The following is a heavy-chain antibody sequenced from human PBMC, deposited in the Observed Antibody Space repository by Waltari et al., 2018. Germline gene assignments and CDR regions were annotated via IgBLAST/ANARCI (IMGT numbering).Heavy chain of an antibody. V-gene: IGHV4-39*01. CDR1: GASIRNSY. CDR3: ARSISVTDYGMDV. Sequence: LHESGPGAVKPSETLSLTCVVSGASIRNSYWAWVRQTPGKGLQWIGSVLYSEPVTFYNPPLRSRVAISADTSRNEVSLTLTSVTATDTAIYFCARSISVTDYGMDVWGQGTNVTVSS. D-gene: IGHD2-21*02. CDR2: VLYSEPVT. J-gene: IGHJ6*02.